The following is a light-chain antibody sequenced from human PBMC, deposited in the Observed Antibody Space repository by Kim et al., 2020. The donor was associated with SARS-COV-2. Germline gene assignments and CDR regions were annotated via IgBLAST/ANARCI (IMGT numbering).Light chain of an antibody. J-gene: IGKJ4*01. CDR1: QTITRW. CDR2: GAS. CDR3: QQYNLYPLT. Sequence: ASVGDRFTITCRASQTITRWLAWYRQKLGKAPELLIYGASTLRSGVPSRFSGSGSGTEFTLTINGLQPDDFATYYCQQYNLYPLTFGGGTKVESK. V-gene: IGKV1-5*01.